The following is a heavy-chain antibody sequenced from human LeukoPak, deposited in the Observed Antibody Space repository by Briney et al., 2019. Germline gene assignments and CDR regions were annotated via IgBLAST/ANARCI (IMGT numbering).Heavy chain of an antibody. CDR2: IYHSGST. V-gene: IGHV4-30-2*01. CDR3: ARGVFGAYFDY. CDR1: GGSISSGGYS. J-gene: IGHJ4*02. D-gene: IGHD3-10*01. Sequence: SETLSLTCAVSGGSISSGGYSWSWIRQPPGKGLEWIGYIYHSGSTYYNPSLKSRVTVSVDRSKNQFSLKLSSVTAADTAVYYCARGVFGAYFDYWGQGILVTVSS.